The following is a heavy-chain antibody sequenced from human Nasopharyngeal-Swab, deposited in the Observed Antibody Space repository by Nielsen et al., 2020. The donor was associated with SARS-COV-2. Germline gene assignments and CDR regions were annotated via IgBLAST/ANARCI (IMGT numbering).Heavy chain of an antibody. D-gene: IGHD3-22*01. V-gene: IGHV4-39*07. CDR1: GGSISSSSYY. CDR2: IYYSGST. Sequence: SETLSPTCTVSGGSISSSSYYWGWIRQPPGKGLEWIGSIYYSGSTYYNPSPKSRVTISVDTSKNQFSLKLSSVTAADTAVYYCARDNNYCDSSGYLFFDYWGQGTLVTVSS. J-gene: IGHJ4*03. CDR3: ARDNNYCDSSGYLFFDY.